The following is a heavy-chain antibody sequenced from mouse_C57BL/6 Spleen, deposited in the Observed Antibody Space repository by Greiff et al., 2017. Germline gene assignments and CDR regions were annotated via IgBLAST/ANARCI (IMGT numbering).Heavy chain of an antibody. CDR2: INPNNGGT. D-gene: IGHD4-1*01. J-gene: IGHJ2*01. CDR3: ARDWDEDYFDY. Sequence: DVQLQESGPELVKPGASVKMSCTASGYTFTDYNMHWVKQSHGKSLEWIGYINPNNGGTSYNQKFKGQATLTVNKSASTAYMVLRSLTSEDSAVYYCARDWDEDYFDYWGQGTTLTVSS. V-gene: IGHV1-22*01. CDR1: GYTFTDYN.